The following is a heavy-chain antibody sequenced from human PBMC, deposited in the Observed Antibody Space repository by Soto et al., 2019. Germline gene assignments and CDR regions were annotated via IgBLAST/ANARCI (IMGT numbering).Heavy chain of an antibody. J-gene: IGHJ5*02. CDR2: ISGGGGRT. D-gene: IGHD2-21*02. V-gene: IGHV3-23*01. Sequence: GGSLRLSCVASGITFISYAMNFFRHSPFKWPEWVSAISGGGGRTYYADSVKGRFTISRDNSKNMVYLQMNSLRAEDTAVYYCAKSPGQNGYCSGDCYRFFGWFDPWGQGTLVTVSS. CDR3: AKSPGQNGYCSGDCYRFFGWFDP. CDR1: GITFISYA.